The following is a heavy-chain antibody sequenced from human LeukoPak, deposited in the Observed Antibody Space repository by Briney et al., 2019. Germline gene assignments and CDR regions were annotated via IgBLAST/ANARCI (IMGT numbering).Heavy chain of an antibody. CDR3: AREGGYSYGYDAFDI. V-gene: IGHV3-7*01. D-gene: IGHD5-18*01. Sequence: GGSLRLSCAASGFTFSSYWMSWVRQAPGKGLEWVANIKQDGSEKYYVDSVKGRFTISRDNAKNSLYLQMNSLRAEDTAVYYCAREGGYSYGYDAFDIWGQGTMVTVSS. CDR2: IKQDGSEK. J-gene: IGHJ3*02. CDR1: GFTFSSYW.